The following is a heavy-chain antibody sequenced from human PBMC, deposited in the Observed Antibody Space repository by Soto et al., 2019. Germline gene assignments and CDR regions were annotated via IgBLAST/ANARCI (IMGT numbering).Heavy chain of an antibody. CDR1: GFTFTSSA. V-gene: IGHV1-58*01. J-gene: IGHJ6*02. D-gene: IGHD3-10*01. Sequence: QMQLVQSGPEVKKPGTSVKVSCKASGFTFTSSAVQWVRQARGQRLEWIGWIVVGSGNTNYAQKFQERVTITRDMSTTXAYMELSSLRSEDTAVYYCAAGFGELLYYYYGMDVWGQGTTVTVSS. CDR2: IVVGSGNT. CDR3: AAGFGELLYYYYGMDV.